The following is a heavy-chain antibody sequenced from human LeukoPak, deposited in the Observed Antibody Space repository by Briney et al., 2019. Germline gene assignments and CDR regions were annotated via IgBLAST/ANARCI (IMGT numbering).Heavy chain of an antibody. J-gene: IGHJ6*02. CDR2: IYTSGST. CDR1: GVSISSYY. D-gene: IGHD3-22*01. V-gene: IGHV4-4*07. Sequence: PSETLSLTCTVSGVSISSYYWSWLRQPAGKGLEWIGRIYTSGSTNYNPSLKSRVTMSVDTSKNQFSLKLSSVTAADTAVYYCARDGFLPQNYDSSGYPRGPYYYYYYGMDVWGQGTTVTVSS. CDR3: ARDGFLPQNYDSSGYPRGPYYYYYYGMDV.